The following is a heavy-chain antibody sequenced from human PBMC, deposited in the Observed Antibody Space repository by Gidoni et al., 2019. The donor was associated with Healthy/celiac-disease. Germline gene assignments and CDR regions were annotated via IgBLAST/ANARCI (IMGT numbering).Heavy chain of an antibody. Sequence: GQLVQSAAEVQKPGASIMISCKDSDYSSTSYWISWVRQMPGKGLEWMGIIYPGDSDTRYSPSFQGQVTISADKSISTAYLQWSSLKASDTAMYYCARQRDRSGYSPFGYWGQGTLVTVSS. CDR3: ARQRDRSGYSPFGY. J-gene: IGHJ4*02. V-gene: IGHV5-51*01. D-gene: IGHD3-22*01. CDR1: DYSSTSYW. CDR2: IYPGDSDT.